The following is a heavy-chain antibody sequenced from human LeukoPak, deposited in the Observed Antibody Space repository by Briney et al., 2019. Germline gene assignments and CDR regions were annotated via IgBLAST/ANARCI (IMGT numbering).Heavy chain of an antibody. CDR2: ISGSGGST. Sequence: PGGSLRLPRAASGFTFSSYAMSWVRQAPGKGLEWVSAISGSGGSTYYADSVKGRFTISRDNSKNTLYLQMNSLRAEDTAVYYCAKDNIAAAGGFDYWGQGTLVTVSS. CDR1: GFTFSSYA. D-gene: IGHD6-13*01. CDR3: AKDNIAAAGGFDY. J-gene: IGHJ4*02. V-gene: IGHV3-23*01.